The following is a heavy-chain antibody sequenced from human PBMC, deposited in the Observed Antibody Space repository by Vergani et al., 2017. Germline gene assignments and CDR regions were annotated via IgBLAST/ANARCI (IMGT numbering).Heavy chain of an antibody. CDR2: IYYSGST. D-gene: IGHD4-17*01. Sequence: QVQLQESGPGLVKPSETLSLTCTVSGGSISSYYWSWIRQPPGKGLEWIGYIYYSGSTNYNPSLKSRVTISVDTSKNQFSLKLSSVTAADTAVYYCASDYGDRGNAFDIWGQGTMVTVSS. CDR1: GGSISSYY. V-gene: IGHV4-59*08. J-gene: IGHJ3*02. CDR3: ASDYGDRGNAFDI.